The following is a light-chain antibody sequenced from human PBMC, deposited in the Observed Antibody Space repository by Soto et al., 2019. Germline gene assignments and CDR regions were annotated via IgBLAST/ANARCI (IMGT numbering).Light chain of an antibody. V-gene: IGLV1-51*01. CDR2: DSN. CDR3: SSFAGSPVV. Sequence: QSVLTQPPSVSAAPGQKVTISCSGSSSNIGNNYVSWYQQLPGTAPKLLIYDSNKRPSGIPDRFSGSKSGTSATLDITGLQTEDEADYYCSSFAGSPVVFGGGTKLTVL. J-gene: IGLJ2*01. CDR1: SSNIGNNY.